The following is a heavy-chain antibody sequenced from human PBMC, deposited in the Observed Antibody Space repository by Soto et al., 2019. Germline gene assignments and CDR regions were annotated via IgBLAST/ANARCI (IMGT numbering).Heavy chain of an antibody. CDR2: ISAYNGNT. V-gene: IGHV1-18*01. D-gene: IGHD5-12*01. CDR1: GYTFTSYG. Sequence: ASVKVSCKASGYTFTSYGISWVRQAPGQGLEWMGWISAYNGNTNYAQKLQGRVTMTTDTSTSTAYMELSSLRSGDTAVYYCARDHWAYSGYEKFYYYYYYMDVWGKGTTVTVSS. J-gene: IGHJ6*03. CDR3: ARDHWAYSGYEKFYYYYYYMDV.